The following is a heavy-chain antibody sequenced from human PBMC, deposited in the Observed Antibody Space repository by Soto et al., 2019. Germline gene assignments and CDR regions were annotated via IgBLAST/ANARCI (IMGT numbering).Heavy chain of an antibody. V-gene: IGHV4-34*01. J-gene: IGHJ4*02. CDR1: GGTFIGYY. CDR3: ARGRPYYDSWGTHRLVWDS. CDR2: FNQNEHT. D-gene: IGHD3-3*01. Sequence: SSETLSLTGAVHGGTFIGYYWTWIRQSPGKGLEWIGGFNQNEHTEYNPSLQSRVTISIDRSTKQFSLSLTSVTAADTAVYVCARGRPYYDSWGTHRLVWDSWGQGTLVTVSS.